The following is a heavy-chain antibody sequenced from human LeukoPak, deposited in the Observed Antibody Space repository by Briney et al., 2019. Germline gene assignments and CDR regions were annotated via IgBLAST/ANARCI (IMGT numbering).Heavy chain of an antibody. Sequence: SEILSLTCTVSGGSISSYYWSWIRQPPGRGLEWIGYVYYTGRTSYNPSLKSRVTISVDSSKNHFSLKLNSVTAADTAVYYCARAHRGFDPWGQGTLVTVSS. V-gene: IGHV4-59*01. CDR1: GGSISSYY. CDR3: ARAHRGFDP. J-gene: IGHJ5*02. CDR2: VYYTGRT. D-gene: IGHD1-14*01.